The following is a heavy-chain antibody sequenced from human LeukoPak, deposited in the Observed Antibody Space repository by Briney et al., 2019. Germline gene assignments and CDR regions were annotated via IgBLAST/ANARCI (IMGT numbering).Heavy chain of an antibody. CDR1: GLTFSSYG. CDR3: ATHRSPSSGSYIAY. V-gene: IGHV3-33*01. Sequence: GGSQRLSCAASGLTFSSYGMHWVRQAPAKGLEWVAVIWYDGSNNDYTESVKGRFTISRDNSKNTLYLQVNSLRAEDTAVYYCATHRSPSSGSYIAYWGQGTLVTVSS. J-gene: IGHJ4*02. CDR2: IWYDGSNN. D-gene: IGHD3-10*01.